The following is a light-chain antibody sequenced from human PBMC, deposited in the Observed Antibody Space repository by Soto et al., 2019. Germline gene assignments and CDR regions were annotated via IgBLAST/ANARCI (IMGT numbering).Light chain of an antibody. Sequence: QSVLTQPASVSGSPGQSIIISCTGTSSDVGGYNYVSWYQQHPGKAPKLMIYDVSNRPSGVSDRFSGSKSGNTASLTISGLQAEDEDDYYCSSYTSSSTGVFGGGTKLTVL. V-gene: IGLV2-14*01. CDR1: SSDVGGYNY. CDR3: SSYTSSSTGV. J-gene: IGLJ3*02. CDR2: DVS.